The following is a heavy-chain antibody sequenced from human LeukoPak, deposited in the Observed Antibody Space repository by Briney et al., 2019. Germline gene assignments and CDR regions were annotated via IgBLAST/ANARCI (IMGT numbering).Heavy chain of an antibody. Sequence: SETLSLTCTVSGGSISSSNYYWSLIRQPPGKGLEWIGEINHSGSTKYNPSLKSRVTISIDTSKNQFSLKLNSVTAADTALYYCARGSRVAVSGSRPFDPWGQGTLVTVSS. V-gene: IGHV4-39*07. CDR2: INHSGST. CDR3: ARGSRVAVSGSRPFDP. J-gene: IGHJ5*02. CDR1: GGSISSSNYY. D-gene: IGHD6-13*01.